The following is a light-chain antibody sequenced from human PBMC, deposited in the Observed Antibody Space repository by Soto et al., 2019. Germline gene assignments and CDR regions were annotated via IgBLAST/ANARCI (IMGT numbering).Light chain of an antibody. Sequence: DIPMTQSPPSLSASVGDSVTIVCRATENIDSYLNWYQQKPGSAPTLIVYSASALQSGVPSRFSGSVSGTTFTLTITSLQPEDVSLYFCQQTYRAPHSFGGGT. CDR2: SAS. J-gene: IGKJ4*01. CDR1: ENIDSY. CDR3: QQTYRAPHS. V-gene: IGKV1-39*01.